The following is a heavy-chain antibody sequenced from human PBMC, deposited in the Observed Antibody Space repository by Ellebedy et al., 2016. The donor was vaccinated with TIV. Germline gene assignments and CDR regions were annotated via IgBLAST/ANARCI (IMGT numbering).Heavy chain of an antibody. CDR1: GGSISSYY. D-gene: IGHD3-10*01. CDR3: AREGRFGEFSNFDY. V-gene: IGHV4-59*12. CDR2: IYYSGST. J-gene: IGHJ4*02. Sequence: SETLSLXXTVSGGSISSYYWSWIRQPPGKGLEWIGYIYYSGSTNYNPSLKSRVTISVDTSKNQFSLKLSSVTAADTAVYYCAREGRFGEFSNFDYWGQGTLVTVSS.